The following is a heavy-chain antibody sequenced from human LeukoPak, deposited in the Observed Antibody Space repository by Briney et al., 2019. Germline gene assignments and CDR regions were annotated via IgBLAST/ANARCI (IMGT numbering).Heavy chain of an antibody. Sequence: PSETLPLTCAVYGGSFSGYYRNWIRQPPGKGLEWIGESSHGGNTKYNPSLKSRVTISVDTSKNQFSLKLSSVTAADTAVYYCARTGNNFKDTFDSWGQGTLVTVSS. V-gene: IGHV4-34*01. J-gene: IGHJ4*02. CDR1: GGSFSGYY. CDR2: SSHGGNT. CDR3: ARTGNNFKDTFDS. D-gene: IGHD1-20*01.